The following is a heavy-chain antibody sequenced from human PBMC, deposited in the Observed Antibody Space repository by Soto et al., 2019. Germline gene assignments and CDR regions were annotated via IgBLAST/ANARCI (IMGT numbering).Heavy chain of an antibody. V-gene: IGHV1-18*04. CDR3: ARVVYSSRPLAQLVFYYGMDV. CDR1: GYTFTSYG. D-gene: IGHD6-13*01. Sequence: ASVKVSCKASGYTFTSYGISWVRQAPGQGLEGMGWISAYNGNTNYAQKLQGRVTMTTDTSTSTAYMELRSLRSDDTAVYYCARVVYSSRPLAQLVFYYGMDVWGQGTTVTVSS. J-gene: IGHJ6*02. CDR2: ISAYNGNT.